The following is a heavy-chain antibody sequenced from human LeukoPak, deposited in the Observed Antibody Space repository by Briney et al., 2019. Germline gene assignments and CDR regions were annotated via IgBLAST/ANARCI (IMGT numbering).Heavy chain of an antibody. CDR3: AREYDY. V-gene: IGHV3-69-1*01. CDR2: ISSSSTI. Sequence: PGGSLRLSCTVSGFTVSSNSMSWVRQAPGKGLEWVSYISSSSTIYYADSVKGRFTISRDNAKNSLYLQMNSLRAEDTAVYYCAREYDYWGQGTLVAVSS. CDR1: GFTVSSNS. J-gene: IGHJ4*02.